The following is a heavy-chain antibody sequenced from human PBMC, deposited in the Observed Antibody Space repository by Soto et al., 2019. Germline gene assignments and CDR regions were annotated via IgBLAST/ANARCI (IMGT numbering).Heavy chain of an antibody. Sequence: PSETLSLTCTFSGDSISNYYWSWIRQRPGKGLEWIGYVYYTGRTNYNPSLKSRLTISLDTSKSQLSLKLTSVTAADTAVYYCARSRETTYYNSNGFHTWPRGLAYWAQGAL. CDR2: VYYTGRT. CDR1: GDSISNYY. J-gene: IGHJ4*02. V-gene: IGHV4-59*01. CDR3: ARSRETTYYNSNGFHTWPRGLAY. D-gene: IGHD3-22*01.